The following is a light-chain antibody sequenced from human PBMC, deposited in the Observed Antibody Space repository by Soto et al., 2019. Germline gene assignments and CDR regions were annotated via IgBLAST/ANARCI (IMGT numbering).Light chain of an antibody. Sequence: IQLTQSPSSLSASVGDRVTITCRASQGISSYLTWYQQKPGKAPKLLIYAASTLHSGVPSKFSGSGSGTHFTFTISNLQPEDIATYYCQQYDNLPPTWTFGQGTKVDIK. CDR2: AAS. V-gene: IGKV1-9*01. J-gene: IGKJ1*01. CDR1: QGISSY. CDR3: QQYDNLPPTWT.